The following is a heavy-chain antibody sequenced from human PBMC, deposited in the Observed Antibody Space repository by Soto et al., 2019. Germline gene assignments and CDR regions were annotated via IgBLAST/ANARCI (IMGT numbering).Heavy chain of an antibody. D-gene: IGHD5-12*01. CDR3: ARDNIVSKGYGMDV. Sequence: SETLSLTCPVSGGSISNAYWSWIRKAAGKRLEWIGRIHSSGTFNYNPSLKSRVSISRDTSKNQISLKLSSVTAADTAVYYCARDNIVSKGYGMDVWGQGTTVTVSS. CDR1: GGSISNAY. CDR2: IHSSGTF. V-gene: IGHV4-4*07. J-gene: IGHJ6*02.